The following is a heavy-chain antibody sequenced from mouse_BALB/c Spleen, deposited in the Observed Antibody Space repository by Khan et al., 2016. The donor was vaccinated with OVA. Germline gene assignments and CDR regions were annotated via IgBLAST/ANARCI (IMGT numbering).Heavy chain of an antibody. CDR1: GYTFPSYT. V-gene: IGHV1-4*01. Sequence: QVHLQESVAELARPGASVKMSCKASGYTFPSYTIHWIKQRPGQGLEWIGYINPSNGYTNYNQKFKDKATLTTDKSSTTAYLQLSSMTSDDSAAYNCLRDCAYHRIDGLFDYWGQGTRVT. J-gene: IGHJ3*01. D-gene: IGHD2-14*01. CDR2: INPSNGYT. CDR3: LRDCAYHRIDGLFDY.